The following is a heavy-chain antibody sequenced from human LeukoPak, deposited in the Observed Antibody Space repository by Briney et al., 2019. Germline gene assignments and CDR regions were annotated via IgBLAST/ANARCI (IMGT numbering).Heavy chain of an antibody. Sequence: ASVKVSCKASGYTFTSYYMHWVRQAPGQGLEWMGIINPSGGSTSYAQKFQGRVTMSRDTSTSTVYMELSSLRSEDTAVYYCARSLGPHDFDYWGQGTLVTVSS. V-gene: IGHV1-46*01. CDR1: GYTFTSYY. CDR3: ARSLGPHDFDY. J-gene: IGHJ4*02. D-gene: IGHD7-27*01. CDR2: INPSGGST.